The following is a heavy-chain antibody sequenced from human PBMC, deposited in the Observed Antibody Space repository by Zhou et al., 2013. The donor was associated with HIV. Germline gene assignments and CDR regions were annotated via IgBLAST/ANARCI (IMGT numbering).Heavy chain of an antibody. D-gene: IGHD3-22*01. CDR3: ARNYDSSGYYPYDAFDI. J-gene: IGHJ3*02. CDR1: GGSISSYY. CDR2: IYTSGST. Sequence: QVQLQESGPGLVKPSETLSLTCTVSGGSISSYYWSWIRQPPGKGLEWIGYIYTSGSTNYNPSLKSRVTISVDTSKNQFSLKLSSVTAADTAVYYCARNYDSSGYYPYDAFDIWGQGTMVTVSS. V-gene: IGHV4-4*09.